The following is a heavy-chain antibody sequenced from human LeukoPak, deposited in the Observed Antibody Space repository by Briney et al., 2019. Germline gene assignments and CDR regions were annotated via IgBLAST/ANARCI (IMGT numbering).Heavy chain of an antibody. D-gene: IGHD3-22*01. J-gene: IGHJ4*02. V-gene: IGHV4-4*02. CDR1: GGSISSSNW. CDR2: IYHSGST. CDR3: ARRWGGYYDSSGFDY. Sequence: SGTLSLTCAVSGGSISSSNWWSWVRQPPGKGLEWIGEIYHSGSTNYNPSLKSRVTISVDKSKNQFSLKLSSVTAADTAVYYCARRWGGYYDSSGFDYWGQGTLVTVSS.